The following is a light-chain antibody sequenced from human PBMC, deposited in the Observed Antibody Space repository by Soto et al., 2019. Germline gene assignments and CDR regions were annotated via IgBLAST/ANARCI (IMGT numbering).Light chain of an antibody. CDR1: QSISGW. CDR3: QQYNGYSL. V-gene: IGKV1-5*01. CDR2: DAS. J-gene: IGKJ1*01. Sequence: DIQITQWRTTLCSAVLDIVTITFRASQSISGWLAWYQQKPGKAPKLLIYDASSLESGVPSRFSGVGYGTEFTLSISSLQTDDFATYYCQQYNGYSLFGQGTKVDIK.